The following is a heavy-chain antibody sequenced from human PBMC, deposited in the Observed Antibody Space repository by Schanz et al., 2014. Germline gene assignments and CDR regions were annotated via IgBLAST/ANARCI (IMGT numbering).Heavy chain of an antibody. D-gene: IGHD3-9*01. CDR1: GYTFTGYY. V-gene: IGHV1-2*02. CDR2: MNPNSGTT. Sequence: QVQLVQSGAEVKKPGASVRVSCKASGYTFTGYYMNWVRQAPGKGLEWMGWMNPNSGTTGYAQKFQGRVTMTRDTSTTTVYMDLSSLISEDTAVYYCAFDRDDAYDIWGQGTTVTVSS. J-gene: IGHJ3*02. CDR3: AFDRDDAYDI.